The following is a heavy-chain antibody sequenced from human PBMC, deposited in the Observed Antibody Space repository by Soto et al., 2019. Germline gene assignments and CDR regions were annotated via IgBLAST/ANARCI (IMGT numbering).Heavy chain of an antibody. D-gene: IGHD2-15*01. V-gene: IGHV3-15*01. CDR2: SKSKTNGGES. CDR1: GFTFNNAW. Sequence: GGSLRLSCAASGFTFNNAWMSWVRQAPGKGLEWVGRSKSKTNGGESDYAAPAKGRFTISRDDSKNTLYLQMNSLKPEATAVYYCSTASGYAHNFFDYWGQATLGTSS. J-gene: IGHJ4*02. CDR3: STASGYAHNFFDY.